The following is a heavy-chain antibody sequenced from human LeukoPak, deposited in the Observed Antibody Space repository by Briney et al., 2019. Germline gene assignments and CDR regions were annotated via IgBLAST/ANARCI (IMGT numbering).Heavy chain of an antibody. J-gene: IGHJ4*02. D-gene: IGHD2-21*02. Sequence: GSLRLSCAASGFTFSTYAMSWVRQAPGKGLEWVSHFGGSGGTIYYADSVKGRFTISRDNSKNTLYLQMNSPRAEDTAVYYCAKSDCGGDCHLLDYWGQGTLVTVSS. V-gene: IGHV3-23*01. CDR1: GFTFSTYA. CDR3: AKSDCGGDCHLLDY. CDR2: FGGSGGTI.